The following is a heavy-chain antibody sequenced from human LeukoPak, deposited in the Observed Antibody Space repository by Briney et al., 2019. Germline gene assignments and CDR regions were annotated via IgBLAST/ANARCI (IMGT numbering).Heavy chain of an antibody. Sequence: GASVRVSFKASGYTFTVYYMHWVRQAPGQGVEWMGWINPNSGGTNYAQKFQGRVTMTRDTSISTAYMELSRLRSDDTAVYYCARVGIAAAAPVDYWGQGTLVTVSS. CDR1: GYTFTVYY. CDR2: INPNSGGT. V-gene: IGHV1-2*02. CDR3: ARVGIAAAAPVDY. J-gene: IGHJ4*02. D-gene: IGHD6-13*01.